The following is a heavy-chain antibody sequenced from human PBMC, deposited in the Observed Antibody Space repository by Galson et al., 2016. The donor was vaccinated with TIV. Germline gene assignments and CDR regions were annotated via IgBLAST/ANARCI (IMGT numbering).Heavy chain of an antibody. CDR3: ARGVYCTSSDCFFGWFDP. CDR2: IYYSGRT. V-gene: IGHV4-59*08. Sequence: SETLSLTCTVSGGSISTYYWTWIRQSPGKGLEWIGYIYYSGRTNYNPSLKSRVSMSVDTSKNQFSLSLSSLTAADTAVYYCARGVYCTSSDCFFGWFDPWGQGTRVTVSS. CDR1: GGSISTYY. J-gene: IGHJ5*02. D-gene: IGHD2-2*01.